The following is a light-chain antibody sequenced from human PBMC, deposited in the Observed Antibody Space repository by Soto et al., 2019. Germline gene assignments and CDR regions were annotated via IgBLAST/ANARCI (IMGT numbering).Light chain of an antibody. V-gene: IGLV2-14*01. Sequence: QSVLTQPASVSGSPGQSITISCTGTSSDVGGYNYVSWYQQHPGKAPKLMIYEVSNRPSGVSNRFSGSKSGNTASLTISGLQAEDEADYYCSSCTSSSPYVFGTGTKVPS. J-gene: IGLJ1*01. CDR3: SSCTSSSPYV. CDR2: EVS. CDR1: SSDVGGYNY.